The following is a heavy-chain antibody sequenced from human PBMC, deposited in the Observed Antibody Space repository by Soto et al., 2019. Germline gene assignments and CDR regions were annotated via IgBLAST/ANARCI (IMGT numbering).Heavy chain of an antibody. CDR3: ARDHHRYSGYDYVDY. Sequence: QVQLVESGGGLVKPGGSLRLSCVASGFTFSDYYMSWIRQAPGKGLEWVSYISSSGSYTNYADSVKGRFTISRDNAKNSLYLQMNSLRAEDTAVYYCARDHHRYSGYDYVDYWGQGTLVTVSS. D-gene: IGHD5-12*01. CDR2: ISSSGSYT. V-gene: IGHV3-11*05. J-gene: IGHJ4*02. CDR1: GFTFSDYY.